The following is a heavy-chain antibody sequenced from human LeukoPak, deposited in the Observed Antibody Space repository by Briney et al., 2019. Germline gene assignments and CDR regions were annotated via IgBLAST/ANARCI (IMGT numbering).Heavy chain of an antibody. CDR3: ARASDSISAFDV. Sequence: SEILSLTCTVSGGSMSSYYWSWIRQPAGKGLEWIGRIYTSESTNYSPSLKSRVTMSVDTSKSQFSLRLRSVTAADTAVYYCARASDSISAFDVWGQGTMVTVSS. CDR2: IYTSEST. D-gene: IGHD3-22*01. J-gene: IGHJ3*01. CDR1: GGSMSSYY. V-gene: IGHV4-4*07.